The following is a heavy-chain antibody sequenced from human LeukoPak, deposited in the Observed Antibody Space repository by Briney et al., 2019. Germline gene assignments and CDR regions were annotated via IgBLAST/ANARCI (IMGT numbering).Heavy chain of an antibody. CDR2: IYHTGST. J-gene: IGHJ4*02. CDR3: ARILSTGYPDY. Sequence: SETLSLTCTISGGSVSDYYWSWIRQSPGKGLEWIGYIYHTGSTSYSPSLKSRVTISADTSQNQFSLKLSSVTAADTAVYYCARILSTGYPDYWGQGTLVTVSS. V-gene: IGHV4-59*02. D-gene: IGHD2/OR15-2a*01. CDR1: GGSVSDYY.